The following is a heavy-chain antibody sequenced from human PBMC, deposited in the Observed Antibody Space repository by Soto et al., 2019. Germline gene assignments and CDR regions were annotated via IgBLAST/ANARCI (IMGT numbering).Heavy chain of an antibody. CDR2: ISSSGSTI. CDR1: GFTFSSYE. Sequence: PGGSLRLSCAASGFTFSSYEMNWVRQAPGKGLEWVSYISSSGSTIYYADSVKGRFTISRDNAKNSLYLQMNSLRAEDTAVYYCARKVVPAAISDYWGQGTLVTVSS. D-gene: IGHD2-2*01. CDR3: ARKVVPAAISDY. J-gene: IGHJ4*02. V-gene: IGHV3-48*03.